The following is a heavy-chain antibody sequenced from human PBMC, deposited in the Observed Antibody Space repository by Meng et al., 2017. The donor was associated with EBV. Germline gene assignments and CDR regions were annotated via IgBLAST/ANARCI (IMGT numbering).Heavy chain of an antibody. CDR1: GGTFRSDA. D-gene: IGHD3-10*01. CDR2: LIPMSGAP. Sequence: QGQVQESGGGVKKPGSSVKVSCRTSGGTFRSDAVSWVRQAPGQGLEWMGGLIPMSGAPHYAQKFQDRVTIIADESTSTHSMELNNLRFEDTAMYYCASESGRGFTPDYWGQGTLVTVSS. V-gene: IGHV1-69*01. J-gene: IGHJ4*02. CDR3: ASESGRGFTPDY.